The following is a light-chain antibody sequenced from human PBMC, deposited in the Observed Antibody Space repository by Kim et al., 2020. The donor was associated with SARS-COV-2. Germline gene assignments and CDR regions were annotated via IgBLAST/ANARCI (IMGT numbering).Light chain of an antibody. J-gene: IGKJ2*01. CDR3: QQRSNWPRYT. V-gene: IGKV3-11*01. CDR2: DAS. CDR1: QSVSSY. Sequence: EIVLTQSPATLSLSPRERATLSCRASQSVSSYLAWYQQKPGQAPRLLIYDASNRATGIPARFSGSGSGTDFTLTISSLEPEDFAVYYCQQRSNWPRYTFGQGTKLEI.